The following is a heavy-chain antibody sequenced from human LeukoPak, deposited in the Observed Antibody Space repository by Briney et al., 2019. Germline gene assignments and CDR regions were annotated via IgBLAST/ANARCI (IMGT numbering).Heavy chain of an antibody. J-gene: IGHJ4*02. CDR1: GFTFDDYA. V-gene: IGHV3-43D*03. Sequence: GGSLRLSCAASGFTFDDYAMHWVRQAPGKGLEWVSLISWNGISTYYADSVKGRFTISRDNNKNSLYLQMNSLRAEDTALYYCAKPHPSVVDTPYFDDWGQGTLVTVSS. D-gene: IGHD5-18*01. CDR3: AKPHPSVVDTPYFDD. CDR2: ISWNGIST.